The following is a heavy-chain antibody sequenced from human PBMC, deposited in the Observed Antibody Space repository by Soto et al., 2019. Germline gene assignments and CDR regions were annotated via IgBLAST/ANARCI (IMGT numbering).Heavy chain of an antibody. Sequence: PGESLKISCKGSGYSFTSYWIGWVRQMPGKGLEWMGIIYPGDSDTRYSPSFQGQVTISADKSISTAYLQWSSLKASDTAMYYCARQEIGYSGYELRPADYYYGMDVWGQGTTVTVSS. CDR2: IYPGDSDT. CDR3: ARQEIGYSGYELRPADYYYGMDV. V-gene: IGHV5-51*01. J-gene: IGHJ6*02. CDR1: GYSFTSYW. D-gene: IGHD5-12*01.